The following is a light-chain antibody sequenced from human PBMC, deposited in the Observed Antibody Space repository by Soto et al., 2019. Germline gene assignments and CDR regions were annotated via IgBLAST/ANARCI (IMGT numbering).Light chain of an antibody. CDR1: QSVGTN. Sequence: EVVMTQSPATQSVSPGERATLSCRASQSVGTNLAWYQQKPGQAPRLLIYGASTRATGIPARFSGSGSGTEFTLTISSRQSEDLAVYYCQQYNKWPPLTFGGGTKVEIK. CDR2: GAS. CDR3: QQYNKWPPLT. J-gene: IGKJ4*01. V-gene: IGKV3-15*01.